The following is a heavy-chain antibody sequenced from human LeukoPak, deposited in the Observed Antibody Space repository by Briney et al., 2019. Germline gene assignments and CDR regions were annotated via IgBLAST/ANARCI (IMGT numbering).Heavy chain of an antibody. D-gene: IGHD3-22*01. J-gene: IGHJ3*02. V-gene: IGHV3-7*01. CDR1: GFTFSMSW. CDR2: INGDGSEI. CDR3: ASPYDSSGYSGGDAFDI. Sequence: GGSLRLSCAASGFTFSMSWMTWVRQAPGKGLEWVASINGDGSEIHYVDSVKGRFTISRDNAKNSLYLQMNSLRAEDTAVYYCASPYDSSGYSGGDAFDIWGQGTMVTVSS.